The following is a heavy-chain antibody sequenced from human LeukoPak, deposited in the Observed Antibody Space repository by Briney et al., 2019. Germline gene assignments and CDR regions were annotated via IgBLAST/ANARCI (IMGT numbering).Heavy chain of an antibody. D-gene: IGHD5-18*01. V-gene: IGHV1-69*05. CDR2: ITPIFGTA. CDR3: ASGGYSYGYVESFDY. CDR1: GGTFSSYA. Sequence: SVKVSCKASGGTFSSYAISWVRQAPGQGLEWMGGITPIFGTANYAQKFQGRVTITTDESTSTAYMELSSLRSEDTAVYYCASGGYSYGYVESFDYWGQGTLVTVSS. J-gene: IGHJ4*02.